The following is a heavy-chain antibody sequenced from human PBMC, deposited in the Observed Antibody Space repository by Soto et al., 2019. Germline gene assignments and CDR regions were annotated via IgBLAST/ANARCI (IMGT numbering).Heavy chain of an antibody. CDR3: TRDASRDSSARGWFDP. CDR2: ISSNSAYI. Sequence: GGSLRLSCAASGFTFRSFTMNWVRQAPGKGLEWVSTISSNSAYIYYTDALRGRFTISRDNAKNSLHLQMNSLRAEDTAVYYCTRDASRDSSARGWFDPSGPGTLVIVSS. D-gene: IGHD6-13*01. J-gene: IGHJ5*02. CDR1: GFTFRSFT. V-gene: IGHV3-21*01.